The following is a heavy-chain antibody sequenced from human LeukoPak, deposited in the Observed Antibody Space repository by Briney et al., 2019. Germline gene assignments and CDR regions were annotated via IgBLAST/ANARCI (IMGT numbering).Heavy chain of an antibody. CDR1: GYTFTGYY. Sequence: APVKVSCTASGYTFTGYYMHWVRQAPGQGLEWMGWINPNSGGTNYAQKFQGWVTMTRDTSISTAYMELSSLRSEDTAVYYCARTGSYCTNGVCSPLGYYGMDVWGQGTTVTVSS. J-gene: IGHJ6*02. CDR3: ARTGSYCTNGVCSPLGYYGMDV. CDR2: INPNSGGT. D-gene: IGHD2-8*01. V-gene: IGHV1-2*04.